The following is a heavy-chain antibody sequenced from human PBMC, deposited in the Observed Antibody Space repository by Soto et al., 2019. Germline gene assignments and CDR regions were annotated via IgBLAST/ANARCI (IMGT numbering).Heavy chain of an antibody. CDR1: GYTFTNYG. V-gene: IGHV1-18*01. CDR3: AREGRMVGAVNPYYYYGMDA. D-gene: IGHD6-13*01. J-gene: IGHJ6*02. Sequence: QVQLVQSGAEVKKPGASVKVSCKASGYTFTNYGLSWVRQAPGQGLEWMGWISTNKGNTNYAQKFQGRVTMTTDTATSTAYMEPRSLRSDGTAAYYCAREGRMVGAVNPYYYYGMDAWGRGTTVTVS. CDR2: ISTNKGNT.